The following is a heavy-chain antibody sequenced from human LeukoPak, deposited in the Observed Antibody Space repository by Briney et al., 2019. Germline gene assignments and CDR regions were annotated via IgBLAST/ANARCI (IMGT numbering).Heavy chain of an antibody. CDR1: GFTFTSHA. V-gene: IGHV3-23*01. D-gene: IGHD3-16*02. J-gene: IGHJ4*02. Sequence: GGSLRLSCVASGFTFTSHAMTWVRQAPGKGLEWVSTMSGSGGNIYYAESVKGRFTISRDNSRNTLYLQMNSLKTEDTAVYYCTTDRTFGGVIASYYFDYWGQGTLVTVSS. CDR2: MSGSGGNI. CDR3: TTDRTFGGVIASYYFDY.